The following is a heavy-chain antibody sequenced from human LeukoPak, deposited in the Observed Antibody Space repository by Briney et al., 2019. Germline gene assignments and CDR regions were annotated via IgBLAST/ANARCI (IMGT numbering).Heavy chain of an antibody. CDR2: ISYDGSDK. J-gene: IGHJ4*02. Sequence: PGGSLRLSCSVSGFTFSSHAMHWVRQAPGKGLEWVAVISYDGSDKYYADSVKGRFTISRDNSKNTLYLQMNSLRPEDTAVYYCARDWGRRYSSGWYGDFDYWGQGTLVTVSS. V-gene: IGHV3-30-3*01. CDR1: GFTFSSHA. CDR3: ARDWGRRYSSGWYGDFDY. D-gene: IGHD6-19*01.